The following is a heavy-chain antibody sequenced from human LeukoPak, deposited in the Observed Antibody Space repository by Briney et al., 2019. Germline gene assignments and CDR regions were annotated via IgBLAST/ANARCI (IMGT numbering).Heavy chain of an antibody. D-gene: IGHD3-10*02. CDR1: GFILSSYE. V-gene: IGHV3-48*03. Sequence: GSLRLSCAASGFILSSYEMNWVRQAPGKGLEWVSYISSSGSTIYYADSVKGRFTISRDNAKNSLYLQMNSLRAEDTAVYYCAELGITMIGGVWGKGTTVTISS. CDR3: AELGITMIGGV. CDR2: ISSSGSTI. J-gene: IGHJ6*04.